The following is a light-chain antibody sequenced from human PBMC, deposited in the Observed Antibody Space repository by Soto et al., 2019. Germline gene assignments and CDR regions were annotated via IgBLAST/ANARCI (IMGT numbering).Light chain of an antibody. CDR2: NVN. Sequence: QSALTQPASVSGSPGQSITISCTGTSSDVGGYNYVSWYQQHPGRAPKLMIYNVNNRPSGVSNRFSGSKSGNTASLTISGLQAEDEADYYCNSYTSTSTPYYVFGTGTKVTVL. CDR1: SSDVGGYNY. CDR3: NSYTSTSTPYYV. J-gene: IGLJ1*01. V-gene: IGLV2-14*01.